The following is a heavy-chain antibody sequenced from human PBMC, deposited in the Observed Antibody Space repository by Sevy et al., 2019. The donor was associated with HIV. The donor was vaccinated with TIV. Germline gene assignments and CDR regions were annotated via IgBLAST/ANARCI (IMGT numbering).Heavy chain of an antibody. CDR3: VKDSIFYDSSSGFRPFYYYGMDV. V-gene: IGHV3-64D*09. CDR2: ISSSGSGT. J-gene: IGHJ6*02. D-gene: IGHD3-3*01. Sequence: GWSLRLSCSASGFTFSGSALHWVRQAPGKGLEYVSVISSSGSGTYYAESVKGRFTISRDNSKNTLYLQMRSLRTEDTAVYYCVKDSIFYDSSSGFRPFYYYGMDVWGQGTSVTVSS. CDR1: GFTFSGSA.